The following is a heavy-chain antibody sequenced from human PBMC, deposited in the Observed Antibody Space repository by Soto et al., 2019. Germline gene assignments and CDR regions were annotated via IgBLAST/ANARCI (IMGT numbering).Heavy chain of an antibody. CDR2: IVVGSGNT. CDR1: GFTFTSSA. Sequence: SVKVSCTASGFTFTSSAVQWVRQARGQRLEWIGWIVVGSGNTNYAQKFQERVTITRDMSTSTAYMELSSLRSEDTAVYYCAADYYDSSGYYYYFDYWGQGTLVTVSS. CDR3: AADYYDSSGYYYYFDY. D-gene: IGHD3-22*01. V-gene: IGHV1-58*01. J-gene: IGHJ4*02.